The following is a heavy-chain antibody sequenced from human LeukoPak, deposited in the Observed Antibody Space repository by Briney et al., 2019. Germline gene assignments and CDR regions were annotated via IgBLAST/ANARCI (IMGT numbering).Heavy chain of an antibody. CDR2: INPNSGGT. V-gene: IGHV1-2*02. Sequence: ASVKVSCKASGYTFTGYYMHWVRQAPGQGLEWMGWINPNSGGTNYAQRFQGRVTMTRDTSISTAYMELSRLRSDDTAVYYCARVWLWQTSLEHLDYWGQGTLVTVSS. CDR1: GYTFTGYY. J-gene: IGHJ4*02. D-gene: IGHD1/OR15-1a*01. CDR3: ARVWLWQTSLEHLDY.